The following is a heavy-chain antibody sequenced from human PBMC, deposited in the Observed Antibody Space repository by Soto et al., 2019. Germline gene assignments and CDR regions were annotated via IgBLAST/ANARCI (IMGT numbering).Heavy chain of an antibody. CDR3: ARGLNYGSGSSYAFDI. V-gene: IGHV3-23*01. CDR2: IIGSGTT. Sequence: GGSLRLSCAASGFSINTYAASWVRQAPGKGLEWVSSIIGSGTTYYVDSVKGRFTISRDNSKNTLYLQMNSLRAEDTAVYYCARGLNYGSGSSYAFDIWGQGTMVTVSS. J-gene: IGHJ3*02. D-gene: IGHD3-10*01. CDR1: GFSINTYA.